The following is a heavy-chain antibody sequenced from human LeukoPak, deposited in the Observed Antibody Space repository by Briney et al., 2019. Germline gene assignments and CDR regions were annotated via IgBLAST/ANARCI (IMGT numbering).Heavy chain of an antibody. D-gene: IGHD6-19*01. V-gene: IGHV3-7*01. CDR3: GRFGYVAGVDL. CDR2: INPVGTAT. Sequence: PGGSLRLSCXASGFSFSAYWMTWVRQAPGAGLEFVANINPVGTATYYADPVKGRFTISRDNAKNLVYLQMNSLRAEDTAVYHCGRFGYVAGVDLWGQGTLVTVSS. J-gene: IGHJ4*02. CDR1: GFSFSAYW.